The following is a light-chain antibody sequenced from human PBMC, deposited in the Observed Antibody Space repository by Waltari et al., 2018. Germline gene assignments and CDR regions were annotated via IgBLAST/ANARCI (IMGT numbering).Light chain of an antibody. CDR1: QSISKY. V-gene: IGKV3-20*01. J-gene: IGKJ1*01. CDR2: DAS. CDR3: QKYGTLPAT. Sequence: EIMLTQSPGTLSLSPGERATLSCRASQSISKYLAWYQQKPGQAPRLLIYDASVRATCIPDRFSGSGSGTDFSLTISRLEPEDFAVYYCQKYGTLPATFGQGTKVEIK.